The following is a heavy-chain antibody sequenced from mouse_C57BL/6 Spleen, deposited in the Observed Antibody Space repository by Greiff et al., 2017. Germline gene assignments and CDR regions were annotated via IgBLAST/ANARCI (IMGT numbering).Heavy chain of an antibody. V-gene: IGHV1-9*01. CDR1: GYTFTGYW. CDR2: ILPGSGST. CDR3: AISRAYYYAMDY. J-gene: IGHJ4*01. Sequence: QVQLQQSGAELMKPGASVKLSCKATGYTFTGYWIEWVKPRPGHGLEWIGEILPGSGSTNYNEKFKGQDTFTADTYSNTAYMQLSSLTTEDFAIYYCAISRAYYYAMDYWGQGTSVTVSS.